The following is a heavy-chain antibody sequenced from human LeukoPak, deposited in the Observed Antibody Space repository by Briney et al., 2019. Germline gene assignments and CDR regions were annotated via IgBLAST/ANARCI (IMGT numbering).Heavy chain of an antibody. V-gene: IGHV3-23*01. CDR1: GFTFSSYA. CDR2: ISGSGGST. Sequence: PGGSLRLSCAASGFTFSSYAMSWVRQAPGKGLEWVSAISGSGGSTYYADSVKGRFTISRDNSKNTLYLQMNSLRAEDTAVYYCAKDTTRYCSGGSCYVGAFDIWGQGTMVTVSS. J-gene: IGHJ3*02. CDR3: AKDTTRYCSGGSCYVGAFDI. D-gene: IGHD2-15*01.